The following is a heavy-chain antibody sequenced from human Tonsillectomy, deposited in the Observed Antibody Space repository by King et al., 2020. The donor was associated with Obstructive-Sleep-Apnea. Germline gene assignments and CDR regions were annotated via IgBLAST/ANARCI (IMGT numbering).Heavy chain of an antibody. D-gene: IGHD3-10*01. CDR1: GFTFSNFA. CDR3: AKGGWGDH. V-gene: IGHV3-23*04. J-gene: IGHJ4*01. CDR2: ISGSGHST. Sequence: VQLVESGGDLIKPGGSLRLSCAASGFTFSNFAMSWVRQAPGKGLEWVAAISGSGHSTYYADSLQGRFTISRDNPKITLFLDLDSLRVEDSAIYFCAKGGWGDHWGRGTLVIVSS.